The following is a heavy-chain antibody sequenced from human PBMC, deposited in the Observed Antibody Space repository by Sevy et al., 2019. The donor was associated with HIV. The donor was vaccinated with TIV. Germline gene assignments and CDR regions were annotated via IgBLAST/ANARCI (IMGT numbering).Heavy chain of an antibody. Sequence: SETLSLTCAVYGASFRNFYWSWIRQSPGKGLEWIGEIHHSGSTNFNPSLESRVTMSEDKSKSQFSLNLRSVTAADTAVYFCARGRPLSEFDSSAYFFDSWGPGTQVTVSS. J-gene: IGHJ4*02. D-gene: IGHD3-22*01. CDR2: IHHSGST. CDR1: GASFRNFY. V-gene: IGHV4-34*01. CDR3: ARGRPLSEFDSSAYFFDS.